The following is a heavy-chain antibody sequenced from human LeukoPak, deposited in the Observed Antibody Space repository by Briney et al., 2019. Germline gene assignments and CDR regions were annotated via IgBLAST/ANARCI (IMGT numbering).Heavy chain of an antibody. Sequence: GASVKVSCKASGYTFTSHGISWVRQAPGQGLEWMGWINTNTGNPTYAQGFTGRFVFSLDTSVSTAYLQISSLKAEDTAVYYCARDNVVVAATAEYYFDYWGQGTLVTVSS. CDR1: GYTFTSHG. D-gene: IGHD2-15*01. J-gene: IGHJ4*02. CDR3: ARDNVVVAATAEYYFDY. V-gene: IGHV7-4-1*02. CDR2: INTNTGNP.